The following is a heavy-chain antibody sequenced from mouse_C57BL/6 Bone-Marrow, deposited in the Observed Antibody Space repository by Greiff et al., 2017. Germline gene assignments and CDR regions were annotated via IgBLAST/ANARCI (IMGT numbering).Heavy chain of an antibody. D-gene: IGHD2-5*01. J-gene: IGHJ1*03. Sequence: QVHVKQSGTELVKPGASVKLSCKASGYTFTSYWMHWVKQRPGQGLEWIGNINPSNGGTNYNEKFKSKATLTVEKSSSTAYMQLSSLTSEDSAVXYCAPYYSNYGWDCDVWGTGTTVTVSS. CDR1: GYTFTSYW. CDR2: INPSNGGT. V-gene: IGHV1-53*01. CDR3: APYYSNYGWDCDV.